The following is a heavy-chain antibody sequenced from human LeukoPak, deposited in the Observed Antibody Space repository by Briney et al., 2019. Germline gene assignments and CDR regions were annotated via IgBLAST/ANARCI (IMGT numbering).Heavy chain of an antibody. V-gene: IGHV1-2*02. Sequence: AASVKVSCKASGYTFTGYYMHWVRQAPGQGLEWMGWINPNSGGTNYAQKFQGRVTMTRDTSISTAYMELSRLRSDDTAVYYCARDKHSLYPGWLPDYWGQGTLVTVSS. CDR3: ARDKHSLYPGWLPDY. J-gene: IGHJ4*02. CDR1: GYTFTGYY. D-gene: IGHD5-12*01. CDR2: INPNSGGT.